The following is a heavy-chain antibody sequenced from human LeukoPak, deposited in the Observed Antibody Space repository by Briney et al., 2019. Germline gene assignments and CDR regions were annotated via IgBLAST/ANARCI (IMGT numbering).Heavy chain of an antibody. J-gene: IGHJ4*02. CDR2: ISSSNSYI. CDR3: ASEWELLSFDY. Sequence: GGSLRLSCAASGFTFSSYSMNWVRQAPGKGLEWVSSISSSNSYIYYADSVKGRFTISRDNAKNSLYLQMNSLRAEDTAVYYCASEWELLSFDYWGQGTLVTVSS. CDR1: GFTFSSYS. V-gene: IGHV3-21*01. D-gene: IGHD1-26*01.